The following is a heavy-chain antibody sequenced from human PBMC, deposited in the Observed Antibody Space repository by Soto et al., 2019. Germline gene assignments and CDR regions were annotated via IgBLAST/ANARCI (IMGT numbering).Heavy chain of an antibody. D-gene: IGHD3-22*01. CDR1: GGSISSSSYY. J-gene: IGHJ6*02. CDR3: ASSLYYDSSGYYFRYYYGMDV. Sequence: PSETLSLTCTASGGSISSSSYYWGWIRQPPGKGLEWIGSIYYSGSTYYNPSLKSRVTISVDTSKNQFSLKLSSVTAADTAVYYCASSLYYDSSGYYFRYYYGMDVWGQGTTVTVSS. V-gene: IGHV4-39*01. CDR2: IYYSGST.